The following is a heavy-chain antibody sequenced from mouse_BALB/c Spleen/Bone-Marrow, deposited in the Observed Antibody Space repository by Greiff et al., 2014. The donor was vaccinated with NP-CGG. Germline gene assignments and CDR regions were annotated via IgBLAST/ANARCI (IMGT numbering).Heavy chain of an antibody. J-gene: IGHJ4*01. CDR3: ARVTSSAVGAMDY. CDR2: IWAGGST. Sequence: VQLQESGPGLVAPSQSLSITCTVSGFSLTNYGVHWVRQPPGKGLEWLGVIWAGGSTNYNSALMSRLSISKDNSKSQVFLKMISLQTDDTAMYYCARVTSSAVGAMDYWGQGTSVTVS. D-gene: IGHD3-2*02. V-gene: IGHV2-9*02. CDR1: GFSLTNYG.